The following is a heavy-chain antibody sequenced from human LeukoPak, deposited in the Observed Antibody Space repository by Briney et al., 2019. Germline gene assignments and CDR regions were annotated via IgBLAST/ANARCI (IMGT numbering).Heavy chain of an antibody. CDR3: ARGRIQYYDILTGLLQWDY. Sequence: GASVKVSCKASGYTFTSYDINWVRQATGQGLEWMGWMNPNSGNTGYAQKFQSRVTMTRNTSISTAYMELSSLRSEDTAVYYCARGRIQYYDILTGLLQWDYWGQGTLVTVSS. CDR2: MNPNSGNT. D-gene: IGHD3-9*01. V-gene: IGHV1-8*01. CDR1: GYTFTSYD. J-gene: IGHJ4*02.